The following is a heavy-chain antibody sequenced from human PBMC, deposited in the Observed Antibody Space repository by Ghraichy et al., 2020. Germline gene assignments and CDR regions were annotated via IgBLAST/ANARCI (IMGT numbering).Heavy chain of an antibody. CDR1: GFTFSSYA. V-gene: IGHV3-23*01. CDR2: ISGSGGST. J-gene: IGHJ4*02. CDR3: AKDDKTMASGPSDY. Sequence: GESLNISCAASGFTFSSYAMSWVRQAPGKELEWVSAISGSGGSTYYADSVKGRFTISRDNSKNTLYLQMNSLRAEDTAVYYCAKDDKTMASGPSDYWGQGTLVTVSS. D-gene: IGHD5-18*01.